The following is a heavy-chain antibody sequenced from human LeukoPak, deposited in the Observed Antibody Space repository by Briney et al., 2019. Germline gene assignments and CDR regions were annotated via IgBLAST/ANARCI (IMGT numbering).Heavy chain of an antibody. CDR2: INHSGST. CDR3: ARGGPYTAHKAVYFDY. D-gene: IGHD3-16*01. CDR1: GGSLSGYY. V-gene: IGHV4-34*01. Sequence: SETLSLTCAVYGGSLSGYYWSWIRQPPGKGLEWIGEINHSGSTNYNPSLKSRVTISVDTSKNQFSLKLSSVTAADTAVYYCARGGPYTAHKAVYFDYWGQGTLVTVSS. J-gene: IGHJ4*02.